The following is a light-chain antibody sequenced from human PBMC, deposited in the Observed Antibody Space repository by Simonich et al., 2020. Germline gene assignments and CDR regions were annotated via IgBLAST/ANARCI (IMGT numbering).Light chain of an antibody. CDR2: EVS. J-gene: IGLJ2*01. CDR1: SSDVGGYNY. V-gene: IGLV2-8*01. CDR3: SSYAGSNNFVV. Sequence: QSALTQPPSASGSPGQSVTISCTGTSSDVGGYNYVSWYKQHPGKAPKIMIYEVSRRPSGVPDRFSGSKSGNTASLTVSGLQAEDEADYYCSSYAGSNNFVVFGGGTKLTVL.